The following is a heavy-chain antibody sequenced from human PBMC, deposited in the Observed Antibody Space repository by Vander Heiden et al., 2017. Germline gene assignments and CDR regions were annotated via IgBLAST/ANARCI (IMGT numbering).Heavy chain of an antibody. CDR2: IRSKTNNYAT. J-gene: IGHJ6*02. CDR3: ARLEDSQYYGMDV. CDR1: GFTFSGSA. V-gene: IGHV3-73*02. Sequence: EVHLVESGGGLVQPGGSLKLSCAASGFTFSGSALHWVRQASGKGLEWVGRIRSKTNNYATEYSASVKGRFIVSRDDSKNTAYLQMSSLKIEDTAMYYCARLEDSQYYGMDVWGRGTTVTVSS.